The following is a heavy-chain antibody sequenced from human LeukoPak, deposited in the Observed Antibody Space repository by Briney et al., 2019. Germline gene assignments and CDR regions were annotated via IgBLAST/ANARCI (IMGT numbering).Heavy chain of an antibody. CDR2: IYYSGTT. J-gene: IGHJ4*02. CDR3: ARVGGSGLDY. Sequence: PSETLSLTCTVSGGSISSYYWSWIRQPPGKGLEWIGYIYYSGTTNYNPSLKSRVTISVDTSKNQFSLKLSSVTAADTAVYYRARVGGSGLDYWGQGTLVTVSS. CDR1: GGSISSYY. D-gene: IGHD3-10*01. V-gene: IGHV4-59*01.